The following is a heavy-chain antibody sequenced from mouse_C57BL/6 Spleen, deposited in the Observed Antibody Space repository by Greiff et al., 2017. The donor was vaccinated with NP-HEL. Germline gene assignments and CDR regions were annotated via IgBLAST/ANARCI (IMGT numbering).Heavy chain of an antibody. CDR3: AREITTVVGDFDY. Sequence: VQLQQPGAELVRPGTSVKLSCKASGYTFTSYWMHWVKQRPGQGLEWIGVIDPSDSYTNYNQKFKGKATLTVDTSSSTAYMQLSSLTSEDSAVYYCAREITTVVGDFDYWGQGTTLTVSS. D-gene: IGHD1-1*01. V-gene: IGHV1-59*01. J-gene: IGHJ2*01. CDR2: IDPSDSYT. CDR1: GYTFTSYW.